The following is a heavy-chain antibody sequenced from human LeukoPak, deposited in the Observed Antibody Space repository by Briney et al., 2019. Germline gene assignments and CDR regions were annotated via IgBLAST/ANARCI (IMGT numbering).Heavy chain of an antibody. CDR1: GFTISSYG. J-gene: IGHJ4*02. CDR3: AKMAQNFDY. CDR2: ISYDGNNK. D-gene: IGHD5-24*01. V-gene: IGHV3-30*18. Sequence: GGSLRLSCAASGFTISSYGMHWVRQAPGKGLEWVAVISYDGNNKYYADSVKGRFTISRDNSKNTLYLQMNSLRAEDTAVYYCAKMAQNFDYWGQGTLVTVSS.